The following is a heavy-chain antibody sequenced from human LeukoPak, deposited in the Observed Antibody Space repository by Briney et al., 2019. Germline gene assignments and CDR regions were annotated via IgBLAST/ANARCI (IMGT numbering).Heavy chain of an antibody. J-gene: IGHJ4*02. CDR2: ISYDGSNN. V-gene: IGHV3-30*18. CDR1: GFTFSSYG. D-gene: IGHD5-24*01. Sequence: GGSLRLSCAASGFTFSSYGMHWVRQAPGKGLEWVAVISYDGSNNYYADSVKGRFTISRDNSKNTLYLQMNSLRAEDTAVYYCAKVEMADWGQGTLVTVSS. CDR3: AKVEMAD.